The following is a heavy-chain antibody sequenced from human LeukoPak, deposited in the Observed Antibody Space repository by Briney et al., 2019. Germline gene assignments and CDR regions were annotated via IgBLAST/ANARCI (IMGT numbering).Heavy chain of an antibody. V-gene: IGHV3-23*01. J-gene: IGHJ4*02. CDR1: GFPFSSYV. CDR2: ITSTSDAT. CDR3: SFAY. Sequence: PGGSLRLSCAASGFPFSSYVMCWVRQAPGKGLEWVSSITSTSDATFYADSVKGRFTISRDNSKNTLYLQMDSLRAEDAAVHCYSFAYWGQGTLVTVSS.